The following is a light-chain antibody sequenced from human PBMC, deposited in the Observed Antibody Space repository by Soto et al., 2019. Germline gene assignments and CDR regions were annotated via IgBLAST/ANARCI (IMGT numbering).Light chain of an antibody. CDR3: QQLRRYPTT. Sequence: IQLTQSPSSLSASVGDRVTITCRASQDIAIYLAWYQQKPGEAPKLLIYAASTSYGGVPARFSGSGSRTGCALPITSLQAEEFATYYCQQLRRYPTTFGGGTKVQLK. J-gene: IGKJ4*01. CDR1: QDIAIY. V-gene: IGKV1-9*01. CDR2: AAS.